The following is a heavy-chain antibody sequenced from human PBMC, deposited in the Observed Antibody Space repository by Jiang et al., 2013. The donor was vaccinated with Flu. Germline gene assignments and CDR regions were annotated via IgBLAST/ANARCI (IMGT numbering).Heavy chain of an antibody. J-gene: IGHJ5*02. V-gene: IGHV5-10-1*01. CDR2: IDPSDSNT. CDR3: ARSDGTFDP. Sequence: LEWMGRIDPSDSNTNYSPSFKGHVTISSDKSINTAYLQWSSLKASDTALYYCARSDGTFDPWGQGTLVTVSS.